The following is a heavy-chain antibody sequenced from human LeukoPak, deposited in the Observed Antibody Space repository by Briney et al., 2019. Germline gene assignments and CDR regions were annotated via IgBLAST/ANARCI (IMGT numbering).Heavy chain of an antibody. J-gene: IGHJ5*02. V-gene: IGHV4-31*02. D-gene: IGHD3-9*01. Sequence: LRLSCAASGFTFSDYYMSWIRQHPGKGLEWIGYIYYSGSTYYNPSLKSRVTISVDTSKNQFSLKLSSVTAADTAVYYCARDLGPRSYDILTGSNNWFDPWGQGTLVTVSS. CDR1: GFTFSDYY. CDR2: IYYSGST. CDR3: ARDLGPRSYDILTGSNNWFDP.